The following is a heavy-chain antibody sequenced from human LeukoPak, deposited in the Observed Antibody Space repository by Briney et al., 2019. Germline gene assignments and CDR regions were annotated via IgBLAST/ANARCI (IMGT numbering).Heavy chain of an antibody. D-gene: IGHD3-9*01. CDR3: AREYYDILTGYFVDY. CDR1: GFTFSSYS. V-gene: IGHV3-21*01. Sequence: GGSLRLSCAASGFTFSSYSMNWVRQAPGKGLEGVSSISSSGSYVYYADSVKGRFTISRDNAKNSLFLQMNSLRAEDTAVYYCAREYYDILTGYFVDYWGQGTLVTVSS. CDR2: ISSSGSYV. J-gene: IGHJ4*02.